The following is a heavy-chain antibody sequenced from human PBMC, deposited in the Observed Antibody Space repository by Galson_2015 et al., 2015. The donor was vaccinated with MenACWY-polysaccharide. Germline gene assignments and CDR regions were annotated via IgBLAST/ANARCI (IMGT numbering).Heavy chain of an antibody. CDR1: GFTFSSYA. J-gene: IGHJ6*02. Sequence: SLRLSCAASGFTFSSYAMSWVRQAPGKGLEWVSAISGSGGTTYYADSVKGRFTISRDNSKNTLYLQMDSLRAEDSAVYYCAKDPRIVGARPYGMDVWGQGTTVTVSS. V-gene: IGHV3-23*01. CDR3: AKDPRIVGARPYGMDV. CDR2: ISGSGGTT. D-gene: IGHD1-26*01.